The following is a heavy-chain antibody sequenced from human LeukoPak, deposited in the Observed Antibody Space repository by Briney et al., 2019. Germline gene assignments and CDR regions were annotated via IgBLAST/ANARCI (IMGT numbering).Heavy chain of an antibody. D-gene: IGHD3-10*01. V-gene: IGHV3-21*01. CDR2: ISSSSVNI. CDR1: GFMFISYS. CDR3: ARDLYGSGRYQRDY. Sequence: AGGSLRLSCAASGFMFISYSMSWVRQAPGKGLEWVSSISSSSVNIYYADSVKGRFTISRDNARNSLYLQMNSLRAEDTAVYYCARDLYGSGRYQRDYWGQGTLVTVSS. J-gene: IGHJ4*02.